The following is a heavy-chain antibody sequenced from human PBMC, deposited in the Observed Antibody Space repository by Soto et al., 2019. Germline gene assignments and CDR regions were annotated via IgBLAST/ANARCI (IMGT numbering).Heavy chain of an antibody. D-gene: IGHD1-1*01. V-gene: IGHV3-23*01. Sequence: EVVLLESGGGLAQPGGSLRLSCVASGFTFSKYAMNWVRQAPGKGLEWVASISGTAVSTDYADSVKGRFTISRANSKNTVSRQLANLRGEDTATFFCVNWNDEDVDWGQGTLVSVSS. CDR1: GFTFSKYA. CDR2: ISGTAVST. CDR3: VNWNDEDVD. J-gene: IGHJ4*01.